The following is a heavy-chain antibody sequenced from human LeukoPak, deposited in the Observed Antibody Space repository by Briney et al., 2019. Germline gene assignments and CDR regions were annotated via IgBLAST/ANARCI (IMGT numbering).Heavy chain of an antibody. D-gene: IGHD4-17*01. CDR2: ISGSGGST. CDR1: GFTFSSYA. CDR3: ATTTVTTWSAFDI. Sequence: GGSLRLSCAASGFTFSSYAMSWVRQAPGKGLEWVSAISGSGGSTYYADSVKGRFTISRDNSKNTLYLQMNSPRAEDTAVYYCATTTVTTWSAFDIWGQGTMVTVSS. V-gene: IGHV3-23*01. J-gene: IGHJ3*02.